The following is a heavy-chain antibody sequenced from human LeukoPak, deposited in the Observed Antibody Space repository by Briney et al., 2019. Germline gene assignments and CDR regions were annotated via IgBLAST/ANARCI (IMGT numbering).Heavy chain of an antibody. CDR3: ARDLGVATFYYYYMDG. V-gene: IGHV1-2*02. Sequence: ASVKVSCKASGYTFTGYYMHWVRQAPGQGLEWMGWINPNSGGTNFAQNFQGRVTMTRDTSISTAYMELSRLRSDDTAVYYCARDLGVATFYYYYMDGWGKGTTVTVSS. J-gene: IGHJ6*03. CDR2: INPNSGGT. D-gene: IGHD5-12*01. CDR1: GYTFTGYY.